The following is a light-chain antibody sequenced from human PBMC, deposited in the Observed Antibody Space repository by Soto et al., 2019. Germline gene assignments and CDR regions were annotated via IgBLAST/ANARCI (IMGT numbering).Light chain of an antibody. J-gene: IGKJ2*01. V-gene: IGKV3-11*01. Sequence: EIVLTQSPATLSLSPGERATLSCRASQSVSSYLAWYQQKLGQAPRLLIYDAANRATGIPARFSGSGSGTDFHLPIRSLEPEDFAVCYYQPRSHWVYPFGQGHQLQIQ. CDR1: QSVSSY. CDR2: DAA. CDR3: QPRSHWVYP.